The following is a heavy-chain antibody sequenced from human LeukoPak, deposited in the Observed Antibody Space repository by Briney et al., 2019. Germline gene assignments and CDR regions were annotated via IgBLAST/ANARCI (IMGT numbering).Heavy chain of an antibody. CDR3: AHRFIAAADNDAFDI. J-gene: IGHJ3*02. Sequence: ESGPTLVKPTQTLTLTCTFSGFSLSTSGVGVGWIRQPPGKALEWLALIYWDDDKRYSPSLKSRLTITKDTSKNQVVLTMTNMDPVDTATYYCAHRFIAAADNDAFDIWGQGTMVTVSS. D-gene: IGHD6-13*01. V-gene: IGHV2-5*02. CDR2: IYWDDDK. CDR1: GFSLSTSGVG.